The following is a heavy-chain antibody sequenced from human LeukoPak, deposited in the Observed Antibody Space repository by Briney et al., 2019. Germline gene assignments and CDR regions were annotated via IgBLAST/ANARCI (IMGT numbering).Heavy chain of an antibody. Sequence: GGAPRISCAASGFTFYDYAMPRGRQAPGEGPGGVSGISWNSGSIGYADSVKGRFTISRDNAKNSLYLQMNSPRAEDTALYYCAKDGYSGIAAAGLFDYWGQGTLVTVSS. D-gene: IGHD6-13*01. V-gene: IGHV3-9*01. CDR1: GFTFYDYA. J-gene: IGHJ4*02. CDR3: AKDGYSGIAAAGLFDY. CDR2: ISWNSGSI.